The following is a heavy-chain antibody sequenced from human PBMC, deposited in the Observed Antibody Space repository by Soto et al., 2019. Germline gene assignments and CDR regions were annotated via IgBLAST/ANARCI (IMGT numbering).Heavy chain of an antibody. J-gene: IGHJ6*02. V-gene: IGHV4-31*03. D-gene: IGHD4-4*01. Sequence: SETLSLTCTVSGGSISSGGYYWSWIRQHPGKGLEWIGYIYYSGSTYYNPSLKSRVTISVDTSKNQFSLKLSSVTAADTAVYNCARDYSNQALLYYSSVMDFWGQGTTVTVSS. CDR2: IYYSGST. CDR1: GGSISSGGYY. CDR3: ARDYSNQALLYYSSVMDF.